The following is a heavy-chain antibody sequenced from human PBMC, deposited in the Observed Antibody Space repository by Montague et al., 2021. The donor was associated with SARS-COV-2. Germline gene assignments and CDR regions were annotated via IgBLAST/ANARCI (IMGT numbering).Heavy chain of an antibody. V-gene: IGHV4-31*03. CDR3: ARAYITMIVVVSAFDI. J-gene: IGHJ3*02. CDR1: GGSISSGGYY. D-gene: IGHD3-22*01. Sequence: TLSLTYTVSGGSISSGGYYRSWIRQHPGKGLEWIGYIYYSGSTYYNPSLKSRVTISVDTSKNQFSLKLSSVTAADTAVYYCARAYITMIVVVSAFDIWGQGTMVTVSS. CDR2: IYYSGST.